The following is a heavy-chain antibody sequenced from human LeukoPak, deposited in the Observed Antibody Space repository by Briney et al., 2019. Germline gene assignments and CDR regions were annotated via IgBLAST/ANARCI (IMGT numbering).Heavy chain of an antibody. D-gene: IGHD1-26*01. CDR1: GFTFSSYG. V-gene: IGHV3-33*01. J-gene: IGHJ4*02. CDR3: ARDMGSGSPGPLDY. Sequence: GGSLRLSCAASGFTFSSYGTHWVRQAPGKGLEWVAVIWYDGSNKYYADSVKGRFTISRDNSKNTLYLQMNSLRAEDTAVYYCARDMGSGSPGPLDYWGQGTLVTVSS. CDR2: IWYDGSNK.